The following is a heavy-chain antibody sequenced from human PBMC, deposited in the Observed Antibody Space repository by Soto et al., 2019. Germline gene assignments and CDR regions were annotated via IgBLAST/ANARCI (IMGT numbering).Heavy chain of an antibody. D-gene: IGHD6-13*01. Sequence: GGSLRLSCAASGFTFDDYAMHWVRQAPGKGLEWVSGISWNSGSIGYADSVKGRFTISRDNAKNSLYLQMNSLRAEDTALYYCAKNWYSSSPTAPDAFDIWGQGTMVTVSS. CDR1: GFTFDDYA. V-gene: IGHV3-9*01. J-gene: IGHJ3*02. CDR3: AKNWYSSSPTAPDAFDI. CDR2: ISWNSGSI.